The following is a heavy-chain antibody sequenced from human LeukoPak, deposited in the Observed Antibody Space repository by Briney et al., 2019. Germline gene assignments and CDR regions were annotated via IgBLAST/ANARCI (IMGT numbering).Heavy chain of an antibody. CDR3: AIYYYDSSGYYYGEYFQH. CDR2: IIPIFGTA. D-gene: IGHD3-22*01. V-gene: IGHV1-69*05. Sequence: SSVKVSCKASVGTFSGYAISWVRQAPGQGLEWMGGIIPIFGTANYAQKFQGRVTITTDESTSTAYMELSSLRSEDTAVYYCAIYYYDSSGYYYGEYFQHWGQGTLVTVSS. J-gene: IGHJ1*01. CDR1: VGTFSGYA.